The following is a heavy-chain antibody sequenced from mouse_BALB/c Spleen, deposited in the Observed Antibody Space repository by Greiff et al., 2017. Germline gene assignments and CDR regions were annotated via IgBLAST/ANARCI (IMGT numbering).Heavy chain of an antibody. Sequence: EVKVEESGGGLVQPGGSRKLSCAASGFTFSSFGMHWVRQAPEKGLEWVAYISSGSSTIYYADTVKGRFTISRDNPKNTLFLQMTSLRSEDTAMYYCARANWDGGYYAMDYWGQGTSVTVSS. V-gene: IGHV5-17*02. CDR3: ARANWDGGYYAMDY. CDR2: ISSGSSTI. D-gene: IGHD4-1*01. J-gene: IGHJ4*01. CDR1: GFTFSSFG.